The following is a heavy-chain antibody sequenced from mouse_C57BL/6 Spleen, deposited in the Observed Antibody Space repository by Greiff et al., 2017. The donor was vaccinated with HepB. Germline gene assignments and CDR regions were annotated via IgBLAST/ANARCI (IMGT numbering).Heavy chain of an antibody. CDR1: GYTFTSYW. V-gene: IGHV1-59*01. Sequence: VQLQQPGAELVRPGTSVKLSCKASGYTFTSYWMHWVKQRPGQGLEWIGVIDPSDSYTNYNQKFKGKATLTVDTSSSTAYMQLSSLTSEDSAVYYCARPLYGSTRRWYFDVWGTGTTVTVSS. CDR2: IDPSDSYT. CDR3: ARPLYGSTRRWYFDV. D-gene: IGHD1-1*01. J-gene: IGHJ1*03.